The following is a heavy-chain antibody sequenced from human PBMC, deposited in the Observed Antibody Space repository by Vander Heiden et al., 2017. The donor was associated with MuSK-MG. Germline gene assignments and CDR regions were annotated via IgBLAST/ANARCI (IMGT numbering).Heavy chain of an antibody. CDR2: IYHSGST. J-gene: IGHJ4*02. V-gene: IGHV4-38-2*01. CDR3: ARHDIVTVVPAAMMTNNFDY. Sequence: QVQLQESGPGLVKPSETLSLTCAVSGYSISSGYYWGWIRQPPGKGLEWIGSIYHSGSTYYNPSLKSRVTISVDTSKNQFSMKLSSVTAADTAVYYCARHDIVTVVPAAMMTNNFDYWGQGTLVTVSS. D-gene: IGHD2-2*01. CDR1: GYSISSGYY.